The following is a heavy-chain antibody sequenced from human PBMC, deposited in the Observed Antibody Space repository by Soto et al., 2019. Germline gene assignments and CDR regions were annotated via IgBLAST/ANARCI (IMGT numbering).Heavy chain of an antibody. V-gene: IGHV3-23*01. D-gene: IGHD3-9*01. J-gene: IGHJ3*02. CDR1: GFTFSSYA. CDR2: ISGSGGST. Sequence: EVQLLESGGGLVQPGGSLRLSCAASGFTFSSYAMSWVRQAPGKGVEWVSAISGSGGSTYYADSVKGRFTISRDNSKNTLYLQLNSLRAVYTVVYYCAKGNWFNAFDIWGQGTMVTVSS. CDR3: AKGNWFNAFDI.